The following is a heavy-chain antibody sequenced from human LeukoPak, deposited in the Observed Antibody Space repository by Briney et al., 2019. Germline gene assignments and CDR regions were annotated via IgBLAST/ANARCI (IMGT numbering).Heavy chain of an antibody. Sequence: GGSLRLSCAASGFTFSSYEMNWVRQAPGKGLEWVSYISSSGSTIYYADSVKGRFTISRDDAKNSLYLQMNSLRAEDTAVYYCARDTRRGSLDVWGQGTTVTVSS. CDR1: GFTFSSYE. CDR3: ARDTRRGSLDV. V-gene: IGHV3-48*03. CDR2: ISSSGSTI. D-gene: IGHD1-14*01. J-gene: IGHJ6*02.